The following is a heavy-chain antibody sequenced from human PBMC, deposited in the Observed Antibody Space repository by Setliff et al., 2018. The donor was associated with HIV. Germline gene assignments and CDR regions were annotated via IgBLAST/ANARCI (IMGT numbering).Heavy chain of an antibody. V-gene: IGHV1-2*02. CDR1: GYTLSSHY. D-gene: IGHD3-3*01. J-gene: IGHJ4*02. CDR3: ARDLRNSNTLFGVLNFVFDL. CDR2: INPQTGGT. Sequence: ASVKVSCKASGYTLSSHYIHWVRQAPGHRPEWVGWINPQTGGTNFAQKFQGRITMTSDTSVNTVFIELSRLKSDDTALYYCARDLRNSNTLFGVLNFVFDLWGQGTLVAVSS.